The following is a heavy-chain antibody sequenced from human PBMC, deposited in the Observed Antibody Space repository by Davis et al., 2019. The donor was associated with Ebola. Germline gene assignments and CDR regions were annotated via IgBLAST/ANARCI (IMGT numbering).Heavy chain of an antibody. V-gene: IGHV3-30*03. CDR1: GFTFSSYG. J-gene: IGHJ6*02. CDR3: AEIYWVRYGMDV. CDR2: ISYDGSNK. D-gene: IGHD2-8*02. Sequence: GESLKISCAASGFTFSSYGMHWVRQAPGKGLEWVAVISYDGSNKYYADSVKGRFTISRDNSKNTLYLQMSSLRAEDTAVYYCAEIYWVRYGMDVWGQGTTVTVSS.